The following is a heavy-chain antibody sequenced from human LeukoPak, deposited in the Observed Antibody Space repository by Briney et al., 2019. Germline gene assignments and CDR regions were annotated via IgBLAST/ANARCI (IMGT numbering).Heavy chain of an antibody. J-gene: IGHJ4*02. D-gene: IGHD3-10*01. CDR2: INGGGGAT. Sequence: GGSLRLSCAASGFTFSRSAVSWVRPAPGKGLEWLSTINGGGGATYYADSVTGRFTISSDASQNTLYLLMNSLRTEDTAVYYCAKANPTPRGVNFDYWGQGTLVTVSS. V-gene: IGHV3-23*01. CDR1: GFTFSRSA. CDR3: AKANPTPRGVNFDY.